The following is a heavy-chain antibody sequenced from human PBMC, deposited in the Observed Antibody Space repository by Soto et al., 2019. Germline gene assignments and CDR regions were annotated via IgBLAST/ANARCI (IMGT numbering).Heavy chain of an antibody. CDR3: AAETAGDSSSVYYYYYGMDV. CDR1: GFTFTSSA. CDR2: IVVGSGNT. J-gene: IGHJ6*02. V-gene: IGHV1-58*01. D-gene: IGHD6-6*01. Sequence: SVKVSCKASGFTFTSSAVQWVRQARGQRLEWIGWIVVGSGNTNYAQRFQERVTITRDMSTSTAYMELSSLRSEDTAVYYCAAETAGDSSSVYYYYYGMDVWGQGTTVTVSS.